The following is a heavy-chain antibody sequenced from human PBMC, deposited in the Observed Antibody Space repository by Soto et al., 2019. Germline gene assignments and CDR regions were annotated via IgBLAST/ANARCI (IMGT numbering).Heavy chain of an antibody. CDR3: ARGSIAVAGYWFDP. Sequence: SVKVSCKASGGTFSSYTISWVRQAPGQGLEWMGRIIPILGIANYAQKFQGRVTITADKSTSTAYMELSSLRSEDTAVYYCARGSIAVAGYWFDPWGQGTLVTVSS. V-gene: IGHV1-69*02. CDR2: IIPILGIA. CDR1: GGTFSSYT. J-gene: IGHJ5*02. D-gene: IGHD6-19*01.